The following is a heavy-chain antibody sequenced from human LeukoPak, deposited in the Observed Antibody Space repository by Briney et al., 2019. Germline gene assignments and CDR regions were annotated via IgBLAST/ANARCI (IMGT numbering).Heavy chain of an antibody. CDR1: GFTVSSNY. CDR2: IYSGGST. J-gene: IGHJ3*02. D-gene: IGHD5-24*01. CDR3: AKFSPVEMGTLDAFDI. Sequence: GGSLRLSCAASGFTVSSNYMSWVRQAPGKGLEWVSVIYSGGSTYYADSVKGRFTISRDNSKNTLYLQMNSLRAEDTAVYYCAKFSPVEMGTLDAFDIWGQGTMVTVSS. V-gene: IGHV3-66*01.